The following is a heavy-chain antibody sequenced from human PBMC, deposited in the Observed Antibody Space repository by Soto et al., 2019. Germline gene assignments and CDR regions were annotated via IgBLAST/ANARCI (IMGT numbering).Heavy chain of an antibody. CDR3: ARLVVEDHYYYYYMDV. Sequence: PSETLSLTCTVSGGSISSYYWSWIRQPPGKGLEWIGYIYYSGSTNYNPSLKSRVTISVDTSKNQFSLKLSSVTAADTAVYYCARLVVEDHYYYYYMDVCGKGTTVTVSS. CDR1: GGSISSYY. D-gene: IGHD2-15*01. V-gene: IGHV4-59*01. J-gene: IGHJ6*03. CDR2: IYYSGST.